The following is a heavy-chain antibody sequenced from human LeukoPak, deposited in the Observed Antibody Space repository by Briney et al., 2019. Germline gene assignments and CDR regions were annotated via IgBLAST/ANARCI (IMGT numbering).Heavy chain of an antibody. V-gene: IGHV3-21*01. D-gene: IGHD2-2*01. Sequence: GGSLRLSCAASGFTFSSYSMNWVRQDPGKGLEWVSSITSSRSYIYYADSVKGRFTISRDNAKNSLYLQMNSVRAEDTAVYYCARYCSSTSCYWPDDAFDIWGQGTMVTVSS. CDR1: GFTFSSYS. CDR2: ITSSRSYI. J-gene: IGHJ3*02. CDR3: ARYCSSTSCYWPDDAFDI.